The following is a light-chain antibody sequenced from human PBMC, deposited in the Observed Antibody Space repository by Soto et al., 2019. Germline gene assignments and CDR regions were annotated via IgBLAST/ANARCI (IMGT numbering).Light chain of an antibody. CDR1: RSDVGVYNY. Sequence: QSVLTQPPSASGSPGQSVTVSCTGTRSDVGVYNYVSWYRQHPGKAPKLLIYEVSKRPSGVPDRFSGSKSGNTASLTVSGLQAEDEAHYYCSSYAGSNNFVFGTGTKVTVL. V-gene: IGLV2-8*01. CDR2: EVS. J-gene: IGLJ1*01. CDR3: SSYAGSNNFV.